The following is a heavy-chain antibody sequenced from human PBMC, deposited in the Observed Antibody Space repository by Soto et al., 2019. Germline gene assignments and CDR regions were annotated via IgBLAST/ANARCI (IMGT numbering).Heavy chain of an antibody. CDR1: GFTFSTDS. V-gene: IGHV3-48*02. CDR2: ISTSGATR. J-gene: IGHJ4*02. Sequence: EVQLVESGGGLVQPGGSLRLSCIASGFTFSTDSMNWVRQAPGKGLEWVAHISTSGATRYYADSVKGRFTISRDNAKTSLYLQMDSLRNEDTAVYYCARFFGSGFDYWGQGTLVTVSS. CDR3: ARFFGSGFDY. D-gene: IGHD6-19*01.